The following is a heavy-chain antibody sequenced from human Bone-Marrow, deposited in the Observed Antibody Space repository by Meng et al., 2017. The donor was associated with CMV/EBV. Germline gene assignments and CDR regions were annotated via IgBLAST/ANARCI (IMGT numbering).Heavy chain of an antibody. CDR3: ARRRAATHYFDY. CDR1: GDSISSYY. Sequence: SETLSLTCSVSGDSISSYYWNWIRQPPGKGLEWIGNIYYSGSTYYNPSLKSRVTISVDTSKNQFSLKLSSVTAADTAVYYCARRRAATHYFDYWGQGTLVTVSS. CDR2: IYYSGST. D-gene: IGHD2-15*01. J-gene: IGHJ4*02. V-gene: IGHV4-59*04.